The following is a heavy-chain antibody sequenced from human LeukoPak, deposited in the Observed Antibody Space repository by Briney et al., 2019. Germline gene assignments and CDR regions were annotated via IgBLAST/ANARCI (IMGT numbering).Heavy chain of an antibody. V-gene: IGHV1-8*01. J-gene: IGHJ2*01. D-gene: IGHD2-15*01. CDR1: GYTFTSYD. CDR3: ARGKRGYCSGGSCYEDWYFDL. Sequence: ASVKVSCKASGYTFTSYDINWVRQATGQGLEWTGWMNPNSGNTGYAQKFQGRVTMTRNTSISTAYMELSSLRSEDTAVYYCARGKRGYCSGGSCYEDWYFDLWGRGTLVTVSS. CDR2: MNPNSGNT.